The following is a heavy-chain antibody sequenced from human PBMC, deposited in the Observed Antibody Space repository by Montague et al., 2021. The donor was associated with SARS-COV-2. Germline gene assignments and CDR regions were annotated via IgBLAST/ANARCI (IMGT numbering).Heavy chain of an antibody. J-gene: IGHJ4*02. CDR1: GGSISSYY. V-gene: IGHV4-59*01. D-gene: IGHD6-19*01. Sequence: SETLSLICTVSGGSISSYYWSWIRQPPGKGLEWIGYIYYSGSTNHNPSLKSRVTISVDTSKNQFSLKLSSVTAADTAVYYCARGSRQWLVRPPHYYYFGYWGQGTLVTVSS. CDR3: ARGSRQWLVRPPHYYYFGY. CDR2: IYYSGST.